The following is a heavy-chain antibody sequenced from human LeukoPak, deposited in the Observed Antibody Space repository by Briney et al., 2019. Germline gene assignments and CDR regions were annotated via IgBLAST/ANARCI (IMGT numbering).Heavy chain of an antibody. CDR2: IYPGDSDT. J-gene: IGHJ4*02. CDR3: ARRPTGRNYYFDY. V-gene: IGHV5-51*01. CDR1: GYSFPTYW. D-gene: IGHD1-1*01. Sequence: GESLKISCKASGYSFPTYWIGWVRQMPGKGLEWMGIIYPGDSDTRYSPSFQGQVTISVDKSISTAYLQWTSLKASDTAMYYCARRPTGRNYYFDYWGQGALVTVSS.